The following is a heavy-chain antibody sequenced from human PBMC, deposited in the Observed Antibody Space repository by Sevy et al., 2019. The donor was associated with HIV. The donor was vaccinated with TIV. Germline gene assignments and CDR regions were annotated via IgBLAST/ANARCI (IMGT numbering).Heavy chain of an antibody. Sequence: ASVKVSCKASGYTFTGYYMHWVRQAPGQGLAWMGWINPNSGGTNYAQKFQGRVTMTRDTSISTAYMELSRLRSDDTAVYYCARDQGYCSSTSCYTGDFDYWGQGTLVTVSS. CDR1: GYTFTGYY. CDR3: ARDQGYCSSTSCYTGDFDY. J-gene: IGHJ4*02. D-gene: IGHD2-2*02. CDR2: INPNSGGT. V-gene: IGHV1-2*02.